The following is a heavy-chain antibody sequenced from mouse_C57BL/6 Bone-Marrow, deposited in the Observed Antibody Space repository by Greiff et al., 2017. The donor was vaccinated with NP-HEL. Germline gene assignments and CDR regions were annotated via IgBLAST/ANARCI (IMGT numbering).Heavy chain of an antibody. CDR2: IHPNSGST. CDR1: GYTFTSYW. J-gene: IGHJ2*01. V-gene: IGHV1-64*01. D-gene: IGHD1-1*01. Sequence: VQLQESGAELVKPGASVKLSCKASGYTFTSYWMHWVKQRPGQGLEWIGMIHPNSGSTNYNEKFKSKATLTVDKSSSTAYMQLSSLTSEDSAVYYCAREGITTGVVDYWGQGTTLTGPS. CDR3: AREGITTGVVDY.